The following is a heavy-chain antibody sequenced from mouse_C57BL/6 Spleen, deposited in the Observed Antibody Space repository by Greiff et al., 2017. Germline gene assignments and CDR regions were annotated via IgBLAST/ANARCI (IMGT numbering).Heavy chain of an antibody. CDR1: GYTFTDYY. Sequence: EVQLQQSGPELVKPGASVKISCKASGYTFTDYYMNWVKQSHGKSLEWIGDINPNNGGTSYNQKFKGKATLTVDKSSRTAYMELRSLTSEDSAVYYCARRENYDYDEDAMDYWGQGTSVTVSS. CDR2: INPNNGGT. CDR3: ARRENYDYDEDAMDY. V-gene: IGHV1-26*01. J-gene: IGHJ4*01. D-gene: IGHD2-4*01.